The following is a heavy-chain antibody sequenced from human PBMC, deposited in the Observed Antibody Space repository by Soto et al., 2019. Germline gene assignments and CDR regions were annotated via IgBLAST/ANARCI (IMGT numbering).Heavy chain of an antibody. CDR2: IYYSGST. D-gene: IGHD2-2*01. J-gene: IGHJ5*02. CDR3: ARLYCSSTSCYLGWFDP. Sequence: TSETLSLTCTVSGGSISSYYWSWIRQPPGKGLEWIGYIYYSGSTNYNPSLKSRVTISVDTSKNQFSLKLSSVTAADTAVYYCARLYCSSTSCYLGWFDPWGQGTLVTVSS. CDR1: GGSISSYY. V-gene: IGHV4-59*08.